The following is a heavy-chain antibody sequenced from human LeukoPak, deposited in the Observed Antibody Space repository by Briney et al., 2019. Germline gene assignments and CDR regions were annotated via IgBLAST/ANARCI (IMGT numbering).Heavy chain of an antibody. CDR3: ARVVDDFWSGYYYYYYMDV. Sequence: KPSETLSLTCTVSGGSISSHYWSWIRQPPGKGLEWIGYIYYSGSTNYNPSLKSRVTISVDTSKNQFSLKLSSVTAADTALYDCARVVDDFWSGYYYYYYMDVWGKGTTVTVSS. D-gene: IGHD3-3*01. CDR2: IYYSGST. V-gene: IGHV4-59*11. J-gene: IGHJ6*03. CDR1: GGSISSHY.